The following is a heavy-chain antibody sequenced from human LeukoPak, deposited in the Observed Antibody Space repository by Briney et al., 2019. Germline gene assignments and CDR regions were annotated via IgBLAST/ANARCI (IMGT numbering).Heavy chain of an antibody. J-gene: IGHJ4*02. CDR3: ARGGYYGILTGYYFDY. CDR1: GFTFSSYG. CDR2: IWYDGSNK. V-gene: IGHV3-33*01. D-gene: IGHD3-9*01. Sequence: GGSLRLSCAASGFTFSSYGMHWVRQAPGKGLEWVAVIWYDGSNKYYADSVKGRFTISRDNSKNTLYLQMNSLRAEDTAVYYCARGGYYGILTGYYFDYWGQGTLVTVSS.